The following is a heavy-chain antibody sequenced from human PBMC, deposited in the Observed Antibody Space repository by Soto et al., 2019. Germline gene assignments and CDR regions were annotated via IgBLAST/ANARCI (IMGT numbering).Heavy chain of an antibody. Sequence: SQTLSLTCAISGDSVSSNSAAWNWIRQSPSRGLEWLGRTYYRSRWYNDYAVSVKSRITVNPDTSKNQFSLQLKSVTPEDTAVYYCARGVLGPGDYYYGMDVWGQGTTVTVSS. J-gene: IGHJ6*02. CDR3: ARGVLGPGDYYYGMDV. CDR1: GDSVSSNSAA. D-gene: IGHD7-27*01. V-gene: IGHV6-1*01. CDR2: TYYRSRWYN.